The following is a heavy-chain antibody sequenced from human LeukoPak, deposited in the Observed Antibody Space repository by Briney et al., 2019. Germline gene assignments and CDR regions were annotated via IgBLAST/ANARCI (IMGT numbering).Heavy chain of an antibody. CDR2: ISAYNDNT. V-gene: IGHV1-18*01. Sequence: ASVKLSCKASGYTFSSYGISWVRQAPGQGLEWMGWISAYNDNTNYAQKLQGRVTMTTDTSTSTVYMELRSLRSDDTAVYYCARGQDYYDFWSGSDYWGQGTLVTVSS. D-gene: IGHD3-3*01. CDR1: GYTFSSYG. J-gene: IGHJ4*02. CDR3: ARGQDYYDFWSGSDY.